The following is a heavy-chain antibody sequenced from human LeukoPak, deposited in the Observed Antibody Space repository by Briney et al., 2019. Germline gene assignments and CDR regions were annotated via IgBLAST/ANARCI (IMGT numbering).Heavy chain of an antibody. CDR3: AKDLVLLWFGGLSLPDL. J-gene: IGHJ5*02. Sequence: GGTLRLSCAVSGLPFSIHGMSWAREPPGKGLEGVSAIRGCWGRTHYADSVKGRFTISRDESKKTLYLQMNSQRAEDTPVYYCAKDLVLLWFGGLSLPDLWGQGTLVTVSS. V-gene: IGHV3-23*01. CDR2: IRGCWGRT. D-gene: IGHD3-10*01. CDR1: GLPFSIHG.